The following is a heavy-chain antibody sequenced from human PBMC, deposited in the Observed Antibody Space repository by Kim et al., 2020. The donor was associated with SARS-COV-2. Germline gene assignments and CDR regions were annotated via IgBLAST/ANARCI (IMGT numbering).Heavy chain of an antibody. CDR1: GGSISSGDYY. D-gene: IGHD6-19*01. V-gene: IGHV4-30-4*01. CDR3: ARVPQAVAGFYYYYSGMDV. CDR2: IYYSGST. Sequence: SETLSLTCTVSGGSISSGDYYWSWIRQPPGKGLEWIGYIYYSGSTYYNPSLKSRVTISVDTSKNQFSLKLSSVTAADTAVYYCARVPQAVAGFYYYYSGMDVCGPGTTFTLSS. J-gene: IGHJ6*02.